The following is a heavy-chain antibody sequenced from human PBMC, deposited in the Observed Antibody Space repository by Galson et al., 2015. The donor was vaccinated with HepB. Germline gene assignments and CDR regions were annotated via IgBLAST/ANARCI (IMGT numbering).Heavy chain of an antibody. Sequence: SLKVSCEASGFTFSSYGMSWVRQAPGKGLEWVGYIKQDGGDTYYAESVKGRFTISRDKAKNTSYLQMNSLRAEDTAVYYCAKEGGLVGKWDYWGQGTLVTVSS. CDR2: IKQDGGDT. D-gene: IGHD2-15*01. CDR1: GFTFSSYG. J-gene: IGHJ4*02. V-gene: IGHV3-7*03. CDR3: AKEGGLVGKWDY.